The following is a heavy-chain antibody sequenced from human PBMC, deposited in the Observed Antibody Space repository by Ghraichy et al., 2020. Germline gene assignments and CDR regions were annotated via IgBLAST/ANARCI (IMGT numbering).Heavy chain of an antibody. V-gene: IGHV4-59*12. D-gene: IGHD3-3*02. J-gene: IGHJ4*02. Sequence: SETLSLTCSVSGGSTNNFYWSWIRQPPGKGLEWLGYMSYNGRPYYNPPLGTRVTISTDASKNHFFLRLTSVTAAEKGVYYWARALAHDYWGPGIMITVSS. CDR1: GGSTNNFY. CDR3: ARALAHDY. CDR2: MSYNGRP.